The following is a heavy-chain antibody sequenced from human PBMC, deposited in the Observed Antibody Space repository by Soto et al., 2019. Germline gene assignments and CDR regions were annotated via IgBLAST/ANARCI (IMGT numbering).Heavy chain of an antibody. D-gene: IGHD6-13*01. J-gene: IGHJ5*02. V-gene: IGHV4-4*02. CDR2: TYHSGTT. Sequence: PSDTLSLTCAVSGDSINNSHWWSWVRQTPGKGLEWIGETYHSGTTNYNPSLKTRVTISIDKSKNQFSLKMNSVTAADTAVYYCAREVNSSPARGPKWFDPWGQGTLVTVSS. CDR3: AREVNSSPARGPKWFDP. CDR1: GDSINNSHW.